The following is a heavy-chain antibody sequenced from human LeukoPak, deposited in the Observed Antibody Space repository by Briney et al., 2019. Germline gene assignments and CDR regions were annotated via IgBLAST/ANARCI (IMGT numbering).Heavy chain of an antibody. J-gene: IGHJ4*02. CDR2: IGLSSNYI. V-gene: IGHV3-21*01. CDR3: AREDSRDGYGFDY. Sequence: GGSLRLSCAASGFIFSTYRMNWVRQAPGMGLEWVSSIGLSSNYISYADSVKGRFTISRDNAKNSLYPQMNSLRAEDTAVYYCAREDSRDGYGFDYWGQGTLVTVSS. D-gene: IGHD5-24*01. CDR1: GFIFSTYR.